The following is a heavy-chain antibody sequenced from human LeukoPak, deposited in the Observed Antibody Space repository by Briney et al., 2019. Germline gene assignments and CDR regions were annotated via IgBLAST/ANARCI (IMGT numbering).Heavy chain of an antibody. CDR1: GFTFSSYA. CDR3: ARDALVLQENYFDY. J-gene: IGHJ4*02. CDR2: IPYDGSNK. Sequence: GGSLRLSCAASGFTFSSYAMHWVRQAPGKGLEWVAVIPYDGSNKYYADSVKGRFTISRDNSKNTLYLQMNSLRAEDTAVYYCARDALVLQENYFDYWGQGTLVTVSS. D-gene: IGHD6-13*01. V-gene: IGHV3-30-3*01.